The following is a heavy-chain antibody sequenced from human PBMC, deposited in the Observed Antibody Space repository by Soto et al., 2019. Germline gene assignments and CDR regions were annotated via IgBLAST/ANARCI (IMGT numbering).Heavy chain of an antibody. D-gene: IGHD3-22*01. Sequence: QVQLVQSGAEVKKPGSSVKVSCKASGGTFSSYAISWVRQAPGQGLEWMGGIIPIFGTANYAQKFQGRVTITADESTSTGYLELGSLRSEDTAVYYCARDSCYYGVNWFDPWGQGTLVTVSS. CDR2: IIPIFGTA. CDR3: ARDSCYYGVNWFDP. V-gene: IGHV1-69*01. CDR1: GGTFSSYA. J-gene: IGHJ5*02.